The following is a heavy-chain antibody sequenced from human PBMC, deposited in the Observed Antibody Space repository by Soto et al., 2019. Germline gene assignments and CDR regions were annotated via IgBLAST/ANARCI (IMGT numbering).Heavy chain of an antibody. Sequence: VGSLRLSCAASGFTFSSYSMNWVRQAPGKGLEWVSYISSSSSTIYYADSVKGRFTISRDNAKNSLYLQMNSLRDEDTAVYYCARGGYGGNSDAFDIWGQGTMVTVSS. V-gene: IGHV3-48*02. CDR2: ISSSSSTI. CDR3: ARGGYGGNSDAFDI. J-gene: IGHJ3*02. CDR1: GFTFSSYS. D-gene: IGHD4-17*01.